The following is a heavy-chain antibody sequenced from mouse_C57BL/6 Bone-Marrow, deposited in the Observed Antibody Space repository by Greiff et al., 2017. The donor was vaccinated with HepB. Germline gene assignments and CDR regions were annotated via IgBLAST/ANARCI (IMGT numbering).Heavy chain of an antibody. V-gene: IGHV1-9*01. CDR3: AGYDYDKAPAY. J-gene: IGHJ3*01. D-gene: IGHD2-4*01. CDR1: GYTFTGYW. CDR2: ILPGSGST. Sequence: QVQLKESGAELMKPGASVKLSCKATGYTFTGYWIEWVKQRPGHGLEWIGEILPGSGSTNYNETFKGKATFTADTSTNTAYMKLISLTTEDSAIYYCAGYDYDKAPAYWGQGTLVTVSA.